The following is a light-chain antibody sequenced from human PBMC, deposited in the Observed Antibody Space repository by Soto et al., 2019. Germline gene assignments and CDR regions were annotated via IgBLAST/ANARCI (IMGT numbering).Light chain of an antibody. Sequence: EIVMTQSPAPLSVPPGERATLSCRASQSVSSDLAWYHQKPGQAPRLLIYGASTRATGIPARFSGSGSGTEFTLTINSLQSEDVAVYYCQQYNNWPRTLGQGTKVDIK. J-gene: IGKJ1*01. CDR2: GAS. CDR1: QSVSSD. CDR3: QQYNNWPRT. V-gene: IGKV3-15*01.